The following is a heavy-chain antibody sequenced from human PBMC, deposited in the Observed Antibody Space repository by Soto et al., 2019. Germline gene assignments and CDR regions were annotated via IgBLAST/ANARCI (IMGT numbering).Heavy chain of an antibody. CDR1: GYTFTSYA. CDR3: ARDRAAVAGNYFDY. CDR2: INAGNGNT. J-gene: IGHJ4*02. Sequence: ASVKVSCKASGYTFTSYAMHWVRQAPGQRLEWMGWINAGNGNTKYSQKFQGRVTITRDTSASTAYMELSSLRSEDTAVYYCARDRAAVAGNYFDYWDQGTLVTVSS. D-gene: IGHD6-19*01. V-gene: IGHV1-3*01.